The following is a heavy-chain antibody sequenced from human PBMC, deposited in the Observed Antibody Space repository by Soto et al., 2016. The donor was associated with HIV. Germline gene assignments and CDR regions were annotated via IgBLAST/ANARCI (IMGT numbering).Heavy chain of an antibody. CDR1: GFTFNNAR. CDR3: STGFSRRWADY. CDR2: IQSKSDGGTT. V-gene: IGHV3-15*01. J-gene: IGHJ4*02. D-gene: IGHD3-16*01. Sequence: EVQLVESGGGLVKPGESLRLSCAASGFTFNNARMSWVRQAPGKGLEWVGRIQSKSDGGTTDYAAFVKGRFTISRDDSKNTLYMDIQTLKTEDAGVYYCSTGFSRRWADYWGQGTLVIVSS.